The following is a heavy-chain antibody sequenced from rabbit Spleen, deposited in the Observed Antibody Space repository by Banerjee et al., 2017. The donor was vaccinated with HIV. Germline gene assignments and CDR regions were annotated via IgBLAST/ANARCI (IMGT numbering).Heavy chain of an antibody. CDR3: ARDAAGREDFNL. CDR2: IDVVKSGST. CDR1: GVSFTNNDY. D-gene: IGHD4-2*01. V-gene: IGHV1S40*01. J-gene: IGHJ4*01. Sequence: QSLEESGGDLVKPGASLTLTCTASGVSFTNNDYMCWVRQAPGKGLEWIACIDVVKSGSTYYASWAKGRFTISKTSSTTVTLQMTSLTAADTATYFCARDAAGREDFNLWGPGTLVTVS.